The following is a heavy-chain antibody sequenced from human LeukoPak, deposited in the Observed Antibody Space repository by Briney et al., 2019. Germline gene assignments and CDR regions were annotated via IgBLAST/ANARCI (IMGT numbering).Heavy chain of an antibody. CDR2: ISAYNGNT. J-gene: IGHJ4*02. D-gene: IGHD3-10*01. V-gene: IGHV1-18*01. Sequence: ASVKVSCKASGYTFTSYGISWVRQAPGQGLEWMGWISAYNGNTNYAQKLQGRVTMTTDTSTSTAYMELGSLRSDDTAVYYCARAELLWFGEPHALDYWGQGTLVTVSS. CDR1: GYTFTSYG. CDR3: ARAELLWFGEPHALDY.